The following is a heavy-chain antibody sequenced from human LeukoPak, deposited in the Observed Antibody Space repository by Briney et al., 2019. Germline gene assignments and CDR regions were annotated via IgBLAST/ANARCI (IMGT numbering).Heavy chain of an antibody. CDR1: GFTFTSSA. D-gene: IGHD3-22*01. V-gene: IGHV1-58*02. CDR3: AAAGGSSGYSSLGFDY. J-gene: IGHJ4*02. Sequence: SVKVSCKASGFTFTSSAMQWVRQTRGQRLEWIGWIVVGSGNTNYAQKFQERVTITRDMSTSTAYMELSSLRSEDTAVYYCAAAGGSSGYSSLGFDYWGQGTLVTVSS. CDR2: IVVGSGNT.